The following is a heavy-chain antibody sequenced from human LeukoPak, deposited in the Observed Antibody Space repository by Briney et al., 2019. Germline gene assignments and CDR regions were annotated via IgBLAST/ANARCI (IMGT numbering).Heavy chain of an antibody. CDR1: GYTFTSYG. V-gene: IGHV1-18*01. CDR3: ARDSISSSSWYNWFDP. D-gene: IGHD6-13*01. CDR2: ISAYNGNT. Sequence: ASVKVSCKASGYTFTSYGISWVRQAPGQGLEWMGWISAYNGNTNYAQNLQGRVTMTTDTSTSTAYMELRSLRSDDTAVYYCARDSISSSSWYNWFDPWGQGTLVTVS. J-gene: IGHJ5*02.